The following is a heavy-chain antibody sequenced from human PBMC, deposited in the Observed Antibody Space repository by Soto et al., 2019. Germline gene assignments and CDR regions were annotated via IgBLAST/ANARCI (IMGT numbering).Heavy chain of an antibody. D-gene: IGHD4-17*01. V-gene: IGHV3-66*01. J-gene: IGHJ4*02. CDR3: ARSSKDYGDYG. CDR1: GFTVGYNY. Sequence: EVQLVESGGGLVQPGGSLRLSCAASGFTVGYNYMSWVRQVPGKGLEWVSVIYSNGDTDHAASVKGRFIISRDNSKNTVYLQMNSLRAEDTAVYYCARSSKDYGDYGWGQGTLVTVST. CDR2: IYSNGDT.